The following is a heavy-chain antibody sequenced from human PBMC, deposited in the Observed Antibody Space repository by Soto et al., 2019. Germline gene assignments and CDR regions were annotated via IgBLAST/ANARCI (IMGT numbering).Heavy chain of an antibody. Sequence: SETLYLTCTVSGGSVSSGSYYWNWIRQPPGKGLEWIGEINHSGSTNYNPSLKSRVTISVDTSKNQFSLKLSSVTAADTAVYFCATYRRTAAEGYTLDYWGRGTLVTVSS. V-gene: IGHV4-61*01. CDR3: ATYRRTAAEGYTLDY. CDR2: INHSGST. CDR1: GGSVSSGSYY. D-gene: IGHD6-13*01. J-gene: IGHJ4*02.